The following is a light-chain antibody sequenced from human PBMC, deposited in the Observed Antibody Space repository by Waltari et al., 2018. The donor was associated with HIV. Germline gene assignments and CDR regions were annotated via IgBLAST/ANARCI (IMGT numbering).Light chain of an antibody. Sequence: QSVLTHPPSVSRAPGQSVTISCPGSTANIGAGYDLHWYQQLSGRAPKLLIHGNKSRPSGVPARFSGSKSGTSASLAITGLQAADEADYYCQSYDLSLSGSRVFGGGTKLSVL. CDR1: TANIGAGYD. J-gene: IGLJ3*02. V-gene: IGLV1-40*01. CDR2: GNK. CDR3: QSYDLSLSGSRV.